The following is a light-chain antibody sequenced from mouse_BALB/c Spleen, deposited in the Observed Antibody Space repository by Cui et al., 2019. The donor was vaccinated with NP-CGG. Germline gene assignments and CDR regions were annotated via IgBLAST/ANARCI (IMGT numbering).Light chain of an antibody. CDR2: GTN. J-gene: IGLJ1*01. Sequence: QAIVTQESALTTSPGETVTLTCRSSTGAVTTSNYANWVQEKPDHLFTGLIGGTNNRAPVVPARFSASLIGDKAALTITGAQTEDEAIYFCVLWYSNHWVFGGGTKLTVL. CDR1: TGAVTTSNY. CDR3: VLWYSNHWV. V-gene: IGLV1*01.